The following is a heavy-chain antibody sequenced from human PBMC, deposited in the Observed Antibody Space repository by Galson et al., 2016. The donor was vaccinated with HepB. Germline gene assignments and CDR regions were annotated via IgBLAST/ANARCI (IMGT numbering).Heavy chain of an antibody. CDR3: AKSDCSSTSCFPDY. J-gene: IGHJ4*02. Sequence: SLSLSCAASGFTFGHYAMHWVRQAPGKGLEWVSGISWNSDSIGYADSVKGRFTISRDNAKNSLYLQMNSLRAEDTALYYCAKSDCSSTSCFPDYWGQGTLVTVSS. CDR1: GFTFGHYA. V-gene: IGHV3-9*01. CDR2: ISWNSDSI. D-gene: IGHD2-2*01.